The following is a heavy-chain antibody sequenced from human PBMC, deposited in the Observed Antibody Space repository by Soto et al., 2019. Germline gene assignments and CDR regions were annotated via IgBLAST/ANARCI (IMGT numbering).Heavy chain of an antibody. CDR3: ARENYDYVWGSYRYEGGVFDY. J-gene: IGHJ4*02. V-gene: IGHV4-31*03. D-gene: IGHD3-16*02. Sequence: QVQLQESGPGLVKPSQTLSLTCTVSGGSISSGGYYWSWIRQHPGKGLEWIGYIYYSGSTYYNPSLKSRVTISVDTSKNQFSLKPSSVTAADTAVYYCARENYDYVWGSYRYEGGVFDYWGQGTLVTVSS. CDR1: GGSISSGGYY. CDR2: IYYSGST.